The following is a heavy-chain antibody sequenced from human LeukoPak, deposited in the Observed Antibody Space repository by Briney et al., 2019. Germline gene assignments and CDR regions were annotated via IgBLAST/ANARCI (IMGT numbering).Heavy chain of an antibody. J-gene: IGHJ4*02. V-gene: IGHV3-64*01. D-gene: IGHD4-23*01. CDR1: GFTFSDYT. CDR2: ISSYGDNT. Sequence: PGGSLRLSCVASGFTFSDYTMHWVRQAPGKGLEYVSAISSYGDNTYYANSVKGRFTISRDNSKSTLYLQMGSLRADDMAVYYCARATNSYGGNSDFWGQGTLVTVSS. CDR3: ARATNSYGGNSDF.